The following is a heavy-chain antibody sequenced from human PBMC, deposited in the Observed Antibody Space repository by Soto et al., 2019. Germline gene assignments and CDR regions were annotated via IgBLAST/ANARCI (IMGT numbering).Heavy chain of an antibody. J-gene: IGHJ4*02. CDR2: IKNKANSYTT. V-gene: IGHV3-72*01. D-gene: IGHD1-26*01. Sequence: EVQLVESGGGLVQPGGSLRLSCAASGFTFSAHYMDWVRQAPGKGLEWVGRIKNKANSYTTEYAASVEGRFTISREDSQNSLYLKMNSLKTEETAVYYCARVSLVGPSGGRYFDYWGQGSQVAVSS. CDR1: GFTFSAHY. CDR3: ARVSLVGPSGGRYFDY.